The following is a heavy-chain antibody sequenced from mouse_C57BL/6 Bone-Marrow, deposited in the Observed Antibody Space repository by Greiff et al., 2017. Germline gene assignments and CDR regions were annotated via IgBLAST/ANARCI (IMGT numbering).Heavy chain of an antibody. J-gene: IGHJ2*01. D-gene: IGHD1-1*01. Sequence: VQLQQPGAELVRPGSSVKLSCKASGYTFTSYWMDWVKQRPGQGLEWIGNIYPSDSETHYNQKFKDKATLTVDKSSSTAYMQLSSLTSEDSAVYYCASIYYYGSSYSDYWGQGTTLTVSS. CDR1: GYTFTSYW. CDR2: IYPSDSET. CDR3: ASIYYYGSSYSDY. V-gene: IGHV1-61*01.